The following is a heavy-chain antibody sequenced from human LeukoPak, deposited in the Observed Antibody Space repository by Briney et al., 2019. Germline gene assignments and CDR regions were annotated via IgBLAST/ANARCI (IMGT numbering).Heavy chain of an antibody. V-gene: IGHV4-4*07. Sequence: SETLSLTCTVSGGSISSYYWSWIRQPAGKGLEWIGRIYTSGSTNYNPSLKSRVTMSVDTSKNQFSLKLSSVTAADTAVYYCARAPVVPAAPYLDAFDIWGQGTMVTVSS. D-gene: IGHD2-2*01. CDR3: ARAPVVPAAPYLDAFDI. CDR2: IYTSGST. CDR1: GGSISSYY. J-gene: IGHJ3*02.